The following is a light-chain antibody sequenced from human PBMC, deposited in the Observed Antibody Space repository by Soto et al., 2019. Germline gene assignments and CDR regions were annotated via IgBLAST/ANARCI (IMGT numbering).Light chain of an antibody. V-gene: IGKV3-20*01. CDR2: GAS. Sequence: EIVLTQSPGTLSLSPGERATLSCRASQSVSTYLAWYQQKPGQAPRLLIYGASTRATGIPDRFSVSGSGTDFTLTINRLEPEDFAVYYCQQYGSSPLTFGGGTKVDI. CDR1: QSVSTY. J-gene: IGKJ4*01. CDR3: QQYGSSPLT.